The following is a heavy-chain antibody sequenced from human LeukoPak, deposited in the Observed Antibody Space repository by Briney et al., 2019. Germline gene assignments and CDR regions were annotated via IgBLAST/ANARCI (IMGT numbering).Heavy chain of an antibody. CDR2: IYYSGNT. D-gene: IGHD2-15*01. CDR3: ARGWYDWWLNH. CDR1: GGSISGSY. J-gene: IGHJ5*02. Sequence: SETLSLTCTVSGGSISGSYWSWLRQPPGKGLEWIGYIYYSGNTNYNPSLKSRVTISVDTSKNQFSLKLSSVTAADTAGYCCARGWYDWWLNHWGQGTLVTVSS. V-gene: IGHV4-59*12.